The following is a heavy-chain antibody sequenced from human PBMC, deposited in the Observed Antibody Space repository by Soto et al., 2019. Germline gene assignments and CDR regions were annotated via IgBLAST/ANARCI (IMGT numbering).Heavy chain of an antibody. Sequence: TLSLTGTVSGGSISSDDYYWSWIRQAPGRGLEWIGYIHSSGSIYYNPSLKSRATMSIDTARNQFSLKVSSVTVADTAVYYCARDLDGLHDDNSGPYPRPGWGQGTLVTVSS. CDR2: IHSSGSI. J-gene: IGHJ1*01. CDR1: GGSISSDDYY. CDR3: ARDLDGLHDDNSGPYPRPG. D-gene: IGHD3-22*01. V-gene: IGHV4-30-4*01.